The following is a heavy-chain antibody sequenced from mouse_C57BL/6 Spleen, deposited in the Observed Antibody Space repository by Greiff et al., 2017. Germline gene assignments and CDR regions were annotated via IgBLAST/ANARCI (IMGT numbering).Heavy chain of an antibody. V-gene: IGHV1-15*01. CDR2: IDPETGGT. CDR3: TRSLTTVVGQDFDY. J-gene: IGHJ2*01. D-gene: IGHD1-1*01. CDR1: GYTFTDYE. Sequence: QVQLQQSGAELVRPGASVTLSCKASGYTFTDYEMHWVKQTPVHGLEWIGAIDPETGGTAYNQKFKGKAILTADKSSSTAYMELRSLTSEDSAVYYCTRSLTTVVGQDFDYWGQGTTLTVSS.